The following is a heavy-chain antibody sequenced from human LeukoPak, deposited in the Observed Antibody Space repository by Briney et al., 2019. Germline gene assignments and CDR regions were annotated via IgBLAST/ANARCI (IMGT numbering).Heavy chain of an antibody. CDR2: IYYSGST. CDR1: GGSISSDY. D-gene: IGHD3-10*01. CDR3: ARVKWFGELSRYYYYYGMDV. J-gene: IGHJ6*02. Sequence: SETLSLTCTVSGGSISSDYWSWIRQPPGKGLEWIGYIYYSGSTNYNPSLKSRVTISVDTSKNQFSLKLSSVTAADTAVYYCARVKWFGELSRYYYYYGMDVWGQGTTVTVSS. V-gene: IGHV4-59*01.